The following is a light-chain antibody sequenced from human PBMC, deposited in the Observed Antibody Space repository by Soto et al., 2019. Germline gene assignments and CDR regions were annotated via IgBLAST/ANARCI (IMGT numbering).Light chain of an antibody. J-gene: IGKJ3*01. CDR3: QQSYSTPRGIT. CDR2: AAS. Sequence: DIQMTQSPSSLSASVGDRVTITCRASQSISSYLNWYQQKPGKAPKLLIYAASNLQSGVPSRFSGSGSGTDFTLTISSLQAEDFATYYYQQSYSTPRGITFGPGTKVDVK. CDR1: QSISSY. V-gene: IGKV1-39*01.